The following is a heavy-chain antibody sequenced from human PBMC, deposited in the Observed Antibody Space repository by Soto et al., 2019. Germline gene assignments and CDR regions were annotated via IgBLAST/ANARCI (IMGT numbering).Heavy chain of an antibody. CDR3: ARGGLAAAGTRVGYYYYGMDV. J-gene: IGHJ6*01. Sequence: SETLSLTCAVYGGSFSGYYWSWIRQPPGKGLEWIGEINHSGSTNYNPSLKSRVTISVDTYKNQFSLKLSSVTAADTAVYYCARGGLAAAGTRVGYYYYGMDVWGQGNTGT. D-gene: IGHD6-13*01. CDR1: GGSFSGYY. CDR2: INHSGST. V-gene: IGHV4-34*01.